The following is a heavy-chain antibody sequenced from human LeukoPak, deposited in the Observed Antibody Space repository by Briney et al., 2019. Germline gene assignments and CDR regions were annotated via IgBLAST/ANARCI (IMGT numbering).Heavy chain of an antibody. CDR2: IWYDGSNK. J-gene: IGHJ3*02. CDR1: GFTFSSYG. V-gene: IGHV3-33*01. D-gene: IGHD2-2*01. CDR3: ARDPSHQLPHDAFDI. Sequence: GGSLRLSCAASGFTFSSYGMHWVRQAPGKGLEWVAVIWYDGSNKYYADSVKGRFTISRDNSKNTLYLQMNSLRAEDTAVYYCARDPSHQLPHDAFDIWGQGTMVTVSS.